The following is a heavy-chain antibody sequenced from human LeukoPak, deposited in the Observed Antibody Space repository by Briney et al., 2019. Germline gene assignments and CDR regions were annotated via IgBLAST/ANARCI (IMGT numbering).Heavy chain of an antibody. J-gene: IGHJ4*02. CDR2: ISSRSSTI. CDR1: GFTFSSYS. V-gene: IGHV3-48*01. D-gene: IGHD5-18*01. Sequence: GGSLRLSCAASGFTFSSYSMNWVRQAPGKGLEWVSYISSRSSTIYYADSVKGRFTISRDNAKNSLYLQMNSLRAEDTAVYYCARALPTRGYSYGYAPSFFDYWGQGTLVTVSS. CDR3: ARALPTRGYSYGYAPSFFDY.